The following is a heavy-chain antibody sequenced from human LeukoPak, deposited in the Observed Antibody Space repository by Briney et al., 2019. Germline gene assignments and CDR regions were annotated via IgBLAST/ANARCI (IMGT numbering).Heavy chain of an antibody. V-gene: IGHV4-39*07. CDR2: INHSGST. Sequence: SETLSLTCTVSGGSISSGGYYWSWIRQPPGKGLEWIGEINHSGSTNYNPSLKSRVTISVDTSKNQFSLKLSSVTAADTAVYYCARGRWLLWFGELSKHLFDYWGQGTLVTVSS. CDR1: GGSISSGGYY. CDR3: ARGRWLLWFGELSKHLFDY. D-gene: IGHD3-10*01. J-gene: IGHJ4*02.